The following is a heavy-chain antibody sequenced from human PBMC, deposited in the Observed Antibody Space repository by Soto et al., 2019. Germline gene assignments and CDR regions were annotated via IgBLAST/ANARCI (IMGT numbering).Heavy chain of an antibody. CDR2: IYPGDSDT. D-gene: IGHD3-3*01. V-gene: IGHV5-51*01. J-gene: IGHJ6*02. Sequence: PGESLKISCKGSGYSFTSYWIGWVRQMPGKGLEWKGVIYPGDSDTRYSPSFQGQVTISADKSISTAYLQWSSLKASDTAMYYCARRFDFWSGYYGMDVWGQGTTVTVSS. CDR1: GYSFTSYW. CDR3: ARRFDFWSGYYGMDV.